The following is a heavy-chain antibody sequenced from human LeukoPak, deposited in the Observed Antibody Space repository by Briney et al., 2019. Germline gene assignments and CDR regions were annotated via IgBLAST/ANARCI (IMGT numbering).Heavy chain of an antibody. V-gene: IGHV1-69*04. D-gene: IGHD6-13*01. CDR2: IIPILGIA. Sequence: SVKVSCKASGGTFSCYTISWVRQAPGQGLEWMGRIIPILGIANYAQKFQGRVTITADKSTSTAYMELSSLRSEDTAVYYCARDLDGAAAGTGAFDIWGQGTMVTVSS. CDR1: GGTFSCYT. CDR3: ARDLDGAAAGTGAFDI. J-gene: IGHJ3*02.